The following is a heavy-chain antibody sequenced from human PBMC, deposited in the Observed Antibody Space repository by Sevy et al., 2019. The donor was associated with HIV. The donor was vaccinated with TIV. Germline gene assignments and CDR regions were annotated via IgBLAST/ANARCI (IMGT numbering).Heavy chain of an antibody. CDR2: IYPADSDT. J-gene: IGHJ4*02. V-gene: IGHV5-51*01. Sequence: GESLKISCKGSGYSLTSYWIGWVRQMPGKGLEWMGKIYPADSDTRYSPSFQGQVTISSDKSISTAYLQWSSLKASDTAMYYCARRSPMTTVIDYWGQGTLVTVSS. CDR1: GYSLTSYW. D-gene: IGHD4-17*01. CDR3: ARRSPMTTVIDY.